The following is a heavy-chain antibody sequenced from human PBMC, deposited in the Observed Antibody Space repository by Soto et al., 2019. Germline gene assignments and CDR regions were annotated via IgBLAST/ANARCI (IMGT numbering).Heavy chain of an antibody. V-gene: IGHV4-30-2*01. J-gene: IGHJ5*02. D-gene: IGHD3-10*01. CDR3: ARAVSPYFGTWFDP. CDR1: GGSITSGNSYS. CDR2: ISQTGAT. Sequence: PSETLSLTCAVSGGSITSGNSYSWAWIRQPPGRGLEWIGSISQTGATSYNPSLKSRVSVSLDKSKNQFSLRLSSVTAADMAVYYCARAVSPYFGTWFDPWGQGTLVNVSS.